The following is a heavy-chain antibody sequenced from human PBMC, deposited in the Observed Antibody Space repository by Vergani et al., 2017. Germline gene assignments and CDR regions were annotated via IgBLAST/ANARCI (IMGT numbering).Heavy chain of an antibody. CDR2: IYYSGST. V-gene: IGHV4-61*01. Sequence: QLQLQESGPGLVKPSETLSLTCTVSGGSISSSSYYWSWIRQPPGKGLEWIGYIYYSGSTNYNPSLKSRVTITVDTSKNQFSLKLSSVTAADTAVYYCARDRGVTGTTVDWGQGTLVTVSS. CDR3: ARDRGVTGTTVD. CDR1: GGSISSSSYY. J-gene: IGHJ4*02. D-gene: IGHD1-7*01.